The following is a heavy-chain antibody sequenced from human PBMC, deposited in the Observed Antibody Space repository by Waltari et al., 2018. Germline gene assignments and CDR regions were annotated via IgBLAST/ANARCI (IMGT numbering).Heavy chain of an antibody. CDR1: GVSITSNRHY. Sequence: QLQLQESGPGLVKPSETLSLTCSVSGVSITSNRHYWGWIRRPPGQGLEWIGTMSYTGATYSSPSLESRVTVSRDTSKNQLSLKLVSVTAADTAVYYCATYIGASVGTAAFDVWGQGTMVAVSS. J-gene: IGHJ3*01. D-gene: IGHD1-1*01. CDR2: MSYTGAT. CDR3: ATYIGASVGTAAFDV. V-gene: IGHV4-39*01.